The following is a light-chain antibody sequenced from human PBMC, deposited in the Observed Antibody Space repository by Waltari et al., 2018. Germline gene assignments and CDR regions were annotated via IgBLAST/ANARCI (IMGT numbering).Light chain of an antibody. CDR3: QQYYSTPYT. V-gene: IGKV4-1*01. CDR2: WAS. Sequence: DIVMTQSPDSLAVPLGEKATINCKSSQSVLYSSNNKNYLAWYQQKPGQPPKLLIYWASTRESGVPDRFSGSGSGTDFTLTISSLQAEDVAGYYCQQYYSTPYTFGQGTKLEIK. J-gene: IGKJ2*01. CDR1: QSVLYSSNNKNY.